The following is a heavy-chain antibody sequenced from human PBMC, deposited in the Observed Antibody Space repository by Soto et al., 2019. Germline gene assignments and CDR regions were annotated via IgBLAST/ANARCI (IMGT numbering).Heavy chain of an antibody. V-gene: IGHV4-59*01. CDR1: GGSISSYY. CDR2: IYYSGST. J-gene: IGHJ6*02. CDR3: ARQGGKDGYYYYGMDV. D-gene: IGHD3-16*01. Sequence: PSETLSLTCTVSGGSISSYYWSWIRQPPGKGLEWIGYIYYSGSTNYNPSLKSRVTISVDTSKNQFSLKLSSVTAADTAVYYCARQGGKDGYYYYGMDVWGQGTRVTFSS.